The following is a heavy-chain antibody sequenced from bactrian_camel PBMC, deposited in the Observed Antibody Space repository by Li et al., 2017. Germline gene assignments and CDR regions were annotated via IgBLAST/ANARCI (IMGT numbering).Heavy chain of an antibody. V-gene: IGHV3S54*01. CDR1: GRIYISSIYC. CDR2: SGFDNDHAHYP. D-gene: IGHD2*01. J-gene: IGHJ4*01. CDR3: AAQGAGDGTSGMWFRGTHYGY. Sequence: VQLVESGGDSVVAGGSLTLSCAASGRIYISSIYCKGWFRQAPGKEREWVAISGFDNDHAHYPHYADSVKGRFTISRDNARNTVYLQMNNLKSEDTAMYYCAAQGAGDGTSGMWFRGTHYGYWGQGTQVTVS.